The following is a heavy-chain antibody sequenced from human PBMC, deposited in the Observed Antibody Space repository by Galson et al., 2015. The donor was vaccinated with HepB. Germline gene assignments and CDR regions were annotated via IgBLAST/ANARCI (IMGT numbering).Heavy chain of an antibody. V-gene: IGHV3-53*01. CDR2: IYSGGST. D-gene: IGHD6-13*01. CDR3: AREVAAAGRLAEYFQH. Sequence: SLRHSCAASGFTVSSNYMSWVRQAPGKGLEWVSVIYSGGSTYYADSVKGRFTISRDNSKNTLYLQMNSLRAEDTAVYYCAREVAAAGRLAEYFQHWGQGTLVTVSS. CDR1: GFTVSSNY. J-gene: IGHJ1*01.